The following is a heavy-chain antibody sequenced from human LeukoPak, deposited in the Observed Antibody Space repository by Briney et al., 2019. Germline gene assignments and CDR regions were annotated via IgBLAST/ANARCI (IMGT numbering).Heavy chain of an antibody. J-gene: IGHJ6*03. CDR2: INPNSGGT. Sequence: ASVKVSCKASGYTFTGHYMHWVRQAPGQGLEWMGWINPNSGGTNYAQKFQGRVTMTRDTSISTAYMELSRLRSDDTAVYYCARDEEFYSGYDYDPYYYYYMDVWGKGTTVTVSS. V-gene: IGHV1-2*02. CDR3: ARDEEFYSGYDYDPYYYYYMDV. CDR1: GYTFTGHY. D-gene: IGHD5-12*01.